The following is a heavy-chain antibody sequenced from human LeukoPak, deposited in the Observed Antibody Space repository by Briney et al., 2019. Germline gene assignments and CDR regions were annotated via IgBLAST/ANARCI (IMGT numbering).Heavy chain of an antibody. J-gene: IGHJ5*01. Sequence: PPETLSLTCTVSGGSISSYYWTWIRQPPGKALEWIGYIYYSGSTNYNPSLKSRATISVDRSKTQFFLKLRSVAAADTAVYYCARLSNYDILTGNSWFDSWGQGTLDSLSS. CDR3: ARLSNYDILTGNSWFDS. CDR2: IYYSGST. D-gene: IGHD3-9*01. CDR1: GGSISSYY. V-gene: IGHV4-59*08.